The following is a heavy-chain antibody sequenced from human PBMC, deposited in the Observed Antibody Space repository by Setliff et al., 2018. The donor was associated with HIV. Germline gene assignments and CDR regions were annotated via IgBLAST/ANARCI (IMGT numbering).Heavy chain of an antibody. CDR3: TKTMYSSRWSGFDY. J-gene: IGHJ4*02. Sequence: GSLRLSCAASGFTFSTYTMNWVRQAPGKGLEWVSYISGTSSSIYYADSVKGRFTISRDNSKNTLYLQMNSLRVEDTAVYYCTKTMYSSRWSGFDYWGQGTPVTVSS. D-gene: IGHD6-13*01. CDR1: GFTFSTYT. CDR2: ISGTSSSI. V-gene: IGHV3-48*01.